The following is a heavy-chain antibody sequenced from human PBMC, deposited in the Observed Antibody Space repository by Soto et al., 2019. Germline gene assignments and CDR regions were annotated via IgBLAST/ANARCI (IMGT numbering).Heavy chain of an antibody. J-gene: IGHJ4*02. CDR2: VYYSGST. Sequence: SETLSLTCTVSGGSVSSGDYYWSWIRQPPGKGLQWIGYVYYSGSTDYNPSLKSRVTISVDTSKNQFSLKLTSVTVADTAVYYCARERTGDPTFFDYWGRGTLVTVSS. CDR1: GGSVSSGDYY. CDR3: ARERTGDPTFFDY. D-gene: IGHD1-1*01. V-gene: IGHV4-61*08.